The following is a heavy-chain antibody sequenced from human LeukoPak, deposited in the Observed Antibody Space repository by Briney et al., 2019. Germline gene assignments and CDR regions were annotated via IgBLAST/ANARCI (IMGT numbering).Heavy chain of an antibody. V-gene: IGHV3-7*01. CDR1: GFTFSSYW. Sequence: GGSLRLSCAASGFTFSSYWMSWVRQAPGKGLEWVANIKQGGSEKYYVDSVKGRFTISRNNAKNSLYLQMNSLRVEDTAVYYCARDRVTMIRGVGILDHYYYYMDVWGKGTTVTISS. CDR2: IKQGGSEK. J-gene: IGHJ6*03. D-gene: IGHD3-10*01. CDR3: ARDRVTMIRGVGILDHYYYYMDV.